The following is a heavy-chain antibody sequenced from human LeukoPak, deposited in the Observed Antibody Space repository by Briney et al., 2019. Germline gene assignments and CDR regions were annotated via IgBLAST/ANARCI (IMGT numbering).Heavy chain of an antibody. D-gene: IGHD3-10*01. V-gene: IGHV4-39*02. Sequence: SETLSLTCTVSGGSISSSSYYWGWIRQPPGKGLERIGSIYYSGSTYYNPSLKSRVTISADTSKNQFSLKLSSVTAADTAVYYCAREPDWFGDPTLGYYYYGMDVWGQGTTVTVSS. CDR1: GGSISSSSYY. J-gene: IGHJ6*02. CDR2: IYYSGST. CDR3: AREPDWFGDPTLGYYYYGMDV.